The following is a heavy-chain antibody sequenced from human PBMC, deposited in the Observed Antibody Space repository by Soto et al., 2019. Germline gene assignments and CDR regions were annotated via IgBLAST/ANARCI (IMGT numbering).Heavy chain of an antibody. J-gene: IGHJ6*03. CDR1: GGTFSSYT. CDR3: ASYYGDYEDSDYYYYYMDV. CDR2: IIPILGIA. D-gene: IGHD4-17*01. Sequence: ASVKVSCKASGGTFSSYTISWVRQAPGQGLEWMGRIIPILGIANYAQKFQGRVTITADKSTSTAYMELSSLRSEDTAVYYCASYYGDYEDSDYYYYYMDVSGKGTTVTVSS. V-gene: IGHV1-69*02.